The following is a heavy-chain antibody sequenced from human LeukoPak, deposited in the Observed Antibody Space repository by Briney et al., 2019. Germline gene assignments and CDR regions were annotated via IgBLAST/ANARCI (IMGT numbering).Heavy chain of an antibody. CDR1: GYSISSGYY. CDR3: ARVSNLRLVVFDY. V-gene: IGHV4-38-2*02. CDR2: IYHSGST. J-gene: IGHJ4*02. Sequence: PSETLSLTCTVSGYSISSGYYWGWIRQPPGKGLEWIGSIYHSGSTYYNPSLKSRVTISVDTSKNQFSLKLSSVTAAETAVYYCARVSNLRLVVFDYWGQGTLVTVSS. D-gene: IGHD6-19*01.